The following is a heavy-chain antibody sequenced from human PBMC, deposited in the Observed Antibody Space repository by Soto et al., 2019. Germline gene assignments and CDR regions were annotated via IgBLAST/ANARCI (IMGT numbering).Heavy chain of an antibody. D-gene: IGHD2-2*02. CDR2: ISGSGGST. V-gene: IGHV3-23*01. Sequence: GGSLRLSCAASGFTFSSYAMSWVRQAPGKGLEWVSAISGSGGSTYYADSVKGRFTISRDNSKNTLYLQMNSLRAEDTAVYYCAKDARGGVVVPAAIASGYFDYWGQGTLVTVSS. CDR1: GFTFSSYA. CDR3: AKDARGGVVVPAAIASGYFDY. J-gene: IGHJ4*02.